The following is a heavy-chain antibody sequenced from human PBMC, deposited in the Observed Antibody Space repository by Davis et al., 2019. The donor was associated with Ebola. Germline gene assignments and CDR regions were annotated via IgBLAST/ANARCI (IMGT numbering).Heavy chain of an antibody. D-gene: IGHD3-22*01. CDR3: ARDRDYYDTAAYHPRGWFDL. CDR1: GLPFTTYT. V-gene: IGHV3-21*01. Sequence: PGGSLRLSCAASGLPFTTYTFNWVRQAPGKGLEWVSSISSYGDHIYYADSVRGRFTVSRDNAENSLFLQMNSLRAEDTAVYYCARDRDYYDTAAYHPRGWFDLWGQGTLVIVSS. J-gene: IGHJ5*02. CDR2: ISSYGDHI.